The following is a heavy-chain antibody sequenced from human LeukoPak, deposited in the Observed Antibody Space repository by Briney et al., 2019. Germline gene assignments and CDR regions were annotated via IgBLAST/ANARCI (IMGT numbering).Heavy chain of an antibody. J-gene: IGHJ5*02. CDR2: ISSSSSYI. Sequence: AGGSLRLSCAASGFTFSIYSMNWVRQAPGKGLEWVSSISSSSSYIYYADSVKGRFTISRDNAKNSLYLQMNSLRAEDTAVYYCASSITIFGVVPRADPWGQGTLVTVSS. D-gene: IGHD3-3*01. V-gene: IGHV3-21*01. CDR3: ASSITIFGVVPRADP. CDR1: GFTFSIYS.